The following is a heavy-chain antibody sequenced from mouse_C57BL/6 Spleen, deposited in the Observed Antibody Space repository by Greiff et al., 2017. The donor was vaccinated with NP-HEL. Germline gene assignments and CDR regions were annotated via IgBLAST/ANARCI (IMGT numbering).Heavy chain of an antibody. CDR2: IRLKSDNYAT. CDR1: GFTFSNYW. Sequence: EVKLMESGGGLVQPGGSMKLSCVASGFTFSNYWMNWVRQSPEKGLEWVAQIRLKSDNYATHYAESVKGRFTISRDDSKSSVYLQMNNLRAEDTGIYYCTDPHYYGSRKGYFDDWGKGTTLTVSS. CDR3: TDPHYYGSRKGYFDD. D-gene: IGHD1-1*01. V-gene: IGHV6-3*01. J-gene: IGHJ2*01.